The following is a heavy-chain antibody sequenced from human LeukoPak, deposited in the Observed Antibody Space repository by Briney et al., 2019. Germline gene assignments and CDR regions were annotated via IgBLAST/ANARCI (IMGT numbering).Heavy chain of an antibody. V-gene: IGHV3-7*01. CDR1: GFSFTTYW. Sequence: GGSLRLSCAASGFSFTTYWMSWVRQAPGKGLEWVANIKQDGSEKYYVDSVKGRFTVSRDNAKNSLYLQMNSLRAEDTAVYYCARGRTLFDYWGQGTLVTVSS. D-gene: IGHD1-14*01. CDR3: ARGRTLFDY. CDR2: IKQDGSEK. J-gene: IGHJ4*02.